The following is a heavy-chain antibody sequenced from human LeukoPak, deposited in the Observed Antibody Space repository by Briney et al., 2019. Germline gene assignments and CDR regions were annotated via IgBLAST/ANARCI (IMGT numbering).Heavy chain of an antibody. D-gene: IGHD3-22*01. Sequence: GGSLRLSCAASGFTFSSYEMNWVRQAPGKGLEWVSYISSSGSTIYYADSVKGRFTISRDNSKNTLYLQMNSLRAEDTAVYYCAKDTDYYDSSGYRVSDYWGQGTLVTVSS. V-gene: IGHV3-48*03. CDR2: ISSSGSTI. J-gene: IGHJ4*02. CDR1: GFTFSSYE. CDR3: AKDTDYYDSSGYRVSDY.